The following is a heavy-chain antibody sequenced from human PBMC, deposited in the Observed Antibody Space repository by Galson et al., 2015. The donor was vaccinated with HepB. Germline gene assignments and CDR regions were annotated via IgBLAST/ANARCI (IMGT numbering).Heavy chain of an antibody. CDR2: IWYDGSNK. J-gene: IGHJ6*02. CDR1: GFTFSSYG. CDR3: AREAGGSSWSLFYYYYGMDV. Sequence: SLRLSCAASGFTFSSYGMHWVRQAPGKGLEWVAVIWYDGSNKYYADSVKGRFTISRDNSKNTLYLQMNSLRAEDTAVYYCAREAGGSSWSLFYYYYGMDVWGQGTTVTVSS. V-gene: IGHV3-33*08. D-gene: IGHD6-13*01.